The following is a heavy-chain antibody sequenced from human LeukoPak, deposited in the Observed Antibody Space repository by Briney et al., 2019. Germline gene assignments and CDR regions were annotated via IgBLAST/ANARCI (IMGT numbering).Heavy chain of an antibody. CDR2: ISWNSGSI. J-gene: IGHJ4*02. D-gene: IGHD6-19*01. CDR1: GFTFDDYA. V-gene: IGHV3-9*01. Sequence: GGSLRLSCAASGFTFDDYAMHWVRQAPGKGLERVSGISWNSGSIGYADSVKGRFTISRDNAKNSLYLQMNSLRAEDTALYYCAKDSAAVAVAPAGYWGQGTLVTVSS. CDR3: AKDSAAVAVAPAGY.